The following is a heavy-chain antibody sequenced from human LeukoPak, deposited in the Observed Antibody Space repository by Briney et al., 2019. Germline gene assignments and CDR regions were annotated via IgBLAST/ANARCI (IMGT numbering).Heavy chain of an antibody. Sequence: SETLSLTCTVSGGSISYYYWSWIRQPPGKGLEWIGEINHSGSTNYNPSLKSRVTISVDTSNNQLSLKVNSVTAADTAMYYCVKSNSRYQPWTLDIWGRGTMVTVSS. CDR1: GGSISYYY. CDR3: VKSNSRYQPWTLDI. V-gene: IGHV4-34*01. D-gene: IGHD2-2*01. J-gene: IGHJ3*02. CDR2: INHSGST.